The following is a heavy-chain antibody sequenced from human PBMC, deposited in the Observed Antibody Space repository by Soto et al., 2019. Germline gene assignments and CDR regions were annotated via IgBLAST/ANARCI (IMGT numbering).Heavy chain of an antibody. J-gene: IGHJ4*02. Sequence: QVQLQESGPGLVKPSGTLSLTCAVSGGSISTSNWWSWVRQPPGKGLEWIGEVYRTGSTNYNPSLESRVIVSVDKSKNQFSLKLTSVTAADTAVYYCARARATTSAAAIFDCWGQGTLVTVSS. D-gene: IGHD2-2*01. CDR3: ARARATTSAAAIFDC. CDR1: GGSISTSNW. CDR2: VYRTGST. V-gene: IGHV4-4*02.